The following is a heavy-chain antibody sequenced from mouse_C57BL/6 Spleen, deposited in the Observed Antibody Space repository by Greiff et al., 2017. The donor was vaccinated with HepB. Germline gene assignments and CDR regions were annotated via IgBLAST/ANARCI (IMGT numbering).Heavy chain of an antibody. CDR1: GYAFSSYW. Sequence: QVQLQQSGAELVKPGASVKISCKASGYAFSSYWMNWVKQRPGKGLEWIGQIYPGVGDTNYNGKFKGKATVTADKSSSTAYMQLSSLTSEDSAVYFCARRVYGYAMDYWGRGTSVTVSA. CDR3: ARRVYGYAMDY. V-gene: IGHV1-80*01. CDR2: IYPGVGDT. D-gene: IGHD1-1*01. J-gene: IGHJ4*01.